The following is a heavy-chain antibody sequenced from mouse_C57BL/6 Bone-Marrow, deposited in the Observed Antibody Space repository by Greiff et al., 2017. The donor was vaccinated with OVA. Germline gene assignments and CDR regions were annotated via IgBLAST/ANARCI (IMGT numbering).Heavy chain of an antibody. CDR3: TSYYSNYVGYAMDY. V-gene: IGHV6-6*01. Sequence: EVKLLESGGGLVQPGGSMKLSCAASGFTFSDAWMDWVRQSPEKGLEWVAEIRNKANNHATYYAESVKGRFTISRDDSKSSVYLQMNSLRAEDTGIYYCTSYYSNYVGYAMDYWGQGTSVTVSS. J-gene: IGHJ4*01. D-gene: IGHD2-5*01. CDR1: GFTFSDAW. CDR2: IRNKANNHAT.